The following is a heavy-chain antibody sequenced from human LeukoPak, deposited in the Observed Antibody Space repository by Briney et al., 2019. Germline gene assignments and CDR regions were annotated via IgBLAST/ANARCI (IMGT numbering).Heavy chain of an antibody. V-gene: IGHV1-8*01. Sequence: ASVKVSCKASGYTFTSYDINWVRQATGQGLEWMGWMNPNSGNTGYAQKFQGRVTMTRNTSISTAYMELSSLRSEDTAVYCCARARGPGYSYGYWDYYYYYMDVWGKGTTVTVSS. D-gene: IGHD5-18*01. CDR3: ARARGPGYSYGYWDYYYYYMDV. J-gene: IGHJ6*03. CDR1: GYTFTSYD. CDR2: MNPNSGNT.